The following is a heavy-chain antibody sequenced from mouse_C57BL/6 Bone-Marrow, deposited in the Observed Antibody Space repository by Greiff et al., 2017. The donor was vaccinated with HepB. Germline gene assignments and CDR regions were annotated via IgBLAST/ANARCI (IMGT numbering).Heavy chain of an antibody. CDR2: IYPGGGYT. CDR1: GYTFTNYW. D-gene: IGHD1-1*01. CDR3: ARGGYGSSLGY. J-gene: IGHJ2*01. V-gene: IGHV1-63*01. Sequence: VQLQQSGAELVRPGTSVKMSCKASGYTFTNYWIGWAKQRPGHGLEWIGDIYPGGGYTNYNEKFKGKATLTADKSSSTAYMQISSLTSEDSAIYYCARGGYGSSLGYWGQGTTLTVSS.